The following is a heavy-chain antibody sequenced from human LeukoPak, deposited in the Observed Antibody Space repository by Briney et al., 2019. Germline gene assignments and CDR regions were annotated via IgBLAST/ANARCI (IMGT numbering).Heavy chain of an antibody. V-gene: IGHV3-48*03. J-gene: IGHJ3*02. CDR2: ISSSGSTI. D-gene: IGHD3-10*01. CDR1: GFTFSRYE. CDR3: ASVIPVIGAFDI. Sequence: GGSLRLSCAASGFTFSRYEMNWVRQAPGKGLEWVSYISSSGSTIYYADSVKGRFTISRDNAKNSLYLQMNSLRAEDTAVYYCASVIPVIGAFDIWGQGTMVTVSS.